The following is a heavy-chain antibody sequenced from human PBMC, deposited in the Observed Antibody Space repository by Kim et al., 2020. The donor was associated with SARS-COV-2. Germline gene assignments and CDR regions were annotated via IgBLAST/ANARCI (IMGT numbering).Heavy chain of an antibody. CDR2: IYYSGST. CDR3: ARGLRDGYNEHYFDY. Sequence: SETLSLTCIVSGEYIVSSTYFWGWIRQPPGKGLEWIGSIYYSGSTYYNPSLKSRVTIPVDTSNNQFSLRLSSVTAADTAVYYCARGLRDGYNEHYFDYWGLGSLVTVSS. J-gene: IGHJ4*02. CDR1: GEYIVSSTYF. V-gene: IGHV4-39*07. D-gene: IGHD5-12*01.